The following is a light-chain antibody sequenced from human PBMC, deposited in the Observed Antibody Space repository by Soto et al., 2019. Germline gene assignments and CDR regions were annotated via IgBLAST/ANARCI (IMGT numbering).Light chain of an antibody. Sequence: QSVLTQPPSASGTPGQRVTISCTGTSSDVGGYNYVSWYQQHPGKAPKLMIYDVSKRPSGVPDRFSGSKSGNTASLTISGLQAEDEADYYCCSYAGSYFLGTGTKLTVL. CDR3: CSYAGSYF. CDR2: DVS. V-gene: IGLV2-11*01. CDR1: SSDVGGYNY. J-gene: IGLJ1*01.